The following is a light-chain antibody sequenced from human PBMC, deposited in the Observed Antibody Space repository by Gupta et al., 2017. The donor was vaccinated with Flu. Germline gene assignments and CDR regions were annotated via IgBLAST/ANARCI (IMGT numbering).Light chain of an antibody. V-gene: IGKV3-15*01. Sequence: VMTPSPASLSVSPVERAILSCRPSQSVSSNLAWYQQKPGKAPRRLIYCASTRATGSAARFCGSGSGTEVTLTISSLQSDDFAVYYCQQYNNWPPITFGPGTKVDIK. CDR3: QQYNNWPPIT. J-gene: IGKJ3*01. CDR2: CAS. CDR1: QSVSSN.